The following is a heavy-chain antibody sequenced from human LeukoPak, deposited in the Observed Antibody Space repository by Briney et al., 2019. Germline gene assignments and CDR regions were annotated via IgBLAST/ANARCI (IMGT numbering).Heavy chain of an antibody. Sequence: QTGGSLRLSCAASGFTFSSYEMNWVRQAPGKGLESVSYISSSGSTIYYADSVKGRFTISRDNAKNSLYLQMNSLRAEDTAVYYCAGVVDTAMVDGELEGCWGQGTLVTVSS. CDR3: AGVVDTAMVDGELEGC. CDR1: GFTFSSYE. CDR2: ISSSGSTI. J-gene: IGHJ4*02. D-gene: IGHD5-18*01. V-gene: IGHV3-48*03.